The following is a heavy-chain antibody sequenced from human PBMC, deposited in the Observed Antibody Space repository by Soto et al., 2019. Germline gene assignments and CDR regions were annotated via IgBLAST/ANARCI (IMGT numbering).Heavy chain of an antibody. CDR2: ISGSGGST. J-gene: IGHJ4*02. CDR1: GFTFNSYA. V-gene: IGHV3-23*01. CDR3: ARRGPGTYFDY. D-gene: IGHD6-13*01. Sequence: HPGGSLRLSCAASGFTFNSYAMRWVRQAPGKGLEWVSAISGSGGSTYYADSVKGRFTISRDNSKNTLYLQMNSLRAEDTAVYYCARRGPGTYFDYWGQGTLVTVSS.